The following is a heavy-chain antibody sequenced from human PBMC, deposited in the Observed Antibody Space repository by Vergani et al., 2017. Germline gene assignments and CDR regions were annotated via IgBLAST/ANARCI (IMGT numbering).Heavy chain of an antibody. CDR3: ARETYSRFDY. CDR1: GFTFSSYA. J-gene: IGHJ4*02. Sequence: QVQLVESGGGVVQPGRSLRLSCAASGFTFSSYAMHWVRQAPGKGLEWVAVISYDGSNKDYADSVKGRFTISRDNSKNTLYLQMNSLRAEDTAVYYCARETYSRFDYWGQGTLVTVSS. V-gene: IGHV3-30-3*01. CDR2: ISYDGSNK. D-gene: IGHD2-21*01.